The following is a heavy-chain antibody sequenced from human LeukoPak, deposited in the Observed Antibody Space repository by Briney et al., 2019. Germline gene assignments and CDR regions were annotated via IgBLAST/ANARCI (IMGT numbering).Heavy chain of an antibody. D-gene: IGHD2-2*01. CDR3: ARGVGGYCSSTSCYRTVNWFDP. CDR1: GDSISSYY. V-gene: IGHV4-59*01. J-gene: IGHJ5*02. Sequence: SETLSLTCTVSGDSISSYYWSWIRQPPGKGLEWIGYIYYTGSTYYNPSLKSRVTISVDTSKNQFSLKLSSVTAADTAVYYCARGVGGYCSSTSCYRTVNWFDPWGQGTLVTVSS. CDR2: IYYTGST.